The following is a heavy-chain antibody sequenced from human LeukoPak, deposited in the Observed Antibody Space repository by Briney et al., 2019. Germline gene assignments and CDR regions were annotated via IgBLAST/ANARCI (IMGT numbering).Heavy chain of an antibody. V-gene: IGHV3-20*04. CDR3: TRDMEAVLRDRENWFDP. D-gene: IGHD2-15*01. Sequence: GGSLRLSCAASGFIFDDYGMTWVRQGPGKGLEWVSGINWDGYSTGYADSVRGRFTISRDNAKSTLYLQMNSLRPEDTALYYCTRDMEAVLRDRENWFDPWGQGVQVTVS. CDR1: GFIFDDYG. J-gene: IGHJ5*02. CDR2: INWDGYST.